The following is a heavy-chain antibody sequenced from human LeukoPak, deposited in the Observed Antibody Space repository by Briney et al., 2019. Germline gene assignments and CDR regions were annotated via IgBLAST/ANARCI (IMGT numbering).Heavy chain of an antibody. J-gene: IGHJ4*02. CDR1: GFTFTNYW. D-gene: IGHD1-26*01. V-gene: IGHV3-7*01. CDR3: ARVGAWELQRVFEY. CDR2: IHKAGSES. Sequence: GVSLRLSCAASGFTFTNYWMTWVRQVPGKGLEWVAYIHKAGSESYYVDSVKGRFAISRDNAKNSLYLQLSSLRVEDTAVYYCARVGAWELQRVFEYWGQGTLVTVSS.